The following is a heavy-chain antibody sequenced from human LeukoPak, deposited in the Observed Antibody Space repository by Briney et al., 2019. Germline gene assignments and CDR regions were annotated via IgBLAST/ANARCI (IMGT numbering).Heavy chain of an antibody. CDR1: GYTFTSYD. Sequence: GASVKVSCKASGYTFTSYDINWVRQATGQGLEWMGWMNPNSGNTGYAQKFQGRVTMTRNTSISTAYMELSSLRSEDTAAYYCARGHLGPNDFWSGKNDYWGQGTLVTVSS. J-gene: IGHJ4*02. D-gene: IGHD3-3*01. CDR3: ARGHLGPNDFWSGKNDY. CDR2: MNPNSGNT. V-gene: IGHV1-8*01.